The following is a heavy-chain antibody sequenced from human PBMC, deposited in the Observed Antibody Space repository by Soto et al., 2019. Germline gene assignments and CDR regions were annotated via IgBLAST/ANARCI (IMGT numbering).Heavy chain of an antibody. D-gene: IGHD1-26*01. V-gene: IGHV3-73*02. CDR1: GFTFSVSA. CDR2: IRSNADNYAT. Sequence: EVQLVESGGGLVQPGGSLKLSCAVSGFTFSVSAIHWVRQASGNGLEWVGRIRSNADNYATAYGASVKGRFSISRDDSKNTAYLQMSSLNTEDTAVYYCARLAEWEYYDGMDVWGQGTTVTVSS. J-gene: IGHJ6*02. CDR3: ARLAEWEYYDGMDV.